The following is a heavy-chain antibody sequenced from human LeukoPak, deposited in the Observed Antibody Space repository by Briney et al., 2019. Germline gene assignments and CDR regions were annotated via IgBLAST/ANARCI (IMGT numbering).Heavy chain of an antibody. CDR1: GFTFSSYE. CDR2: IKSSGDKI. CDR3: ARGSEGWFDP. V-gene: IGHV3-48*03. J-gene: IGHJ5*02. D-gene: IGHD1-14*01. Sequence: PGGSLRLSCAASGFTFSSYEMNWVRQAPGKGPEWVGYIKSSGDKIYYADSVKGRFTISRDNAQNSLYLQMNSVRVEDTAIYYCARGSEGWFDPWGQGTLVTVSS.